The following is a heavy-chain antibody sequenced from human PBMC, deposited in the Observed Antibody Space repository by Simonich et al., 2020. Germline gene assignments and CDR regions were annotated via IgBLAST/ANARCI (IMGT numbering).Heavy chain of an antibody. J-gene: IGHJ4*02. V-gene: IGHV1-2*07. D-gene: IGHD1-20*01. CDR1: GYTFTGYY. CDR3: YSYNWNHFDY. Sequence: QVQLVQSGAEVKKPGASVKVSCKASGYTFTGYYMHWVRQAPGQGLDGMGWINPNSGGTNDAHKFQGRVTMTRDTSISTAYMELSRLRSDDTAVYYCYSYNWNHFDYWGQGTLVTVSS. CDR2: INPNSGGT.